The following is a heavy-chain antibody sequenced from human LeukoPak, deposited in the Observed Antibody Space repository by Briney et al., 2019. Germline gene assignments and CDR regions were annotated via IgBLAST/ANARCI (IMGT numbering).Heavy chain of an antibody. D-gene: IGHD2/OR15-2a*01. CDR2: ISSSSTYT. CDR1: GFTFSSYA. V-gene: IGHV3-21*01. J-gene: IGHJ3*02. Sequence: GGSLRLSCAASGFTFSSYAMHWVRQAPGKGLEWVASISSSSTYTHYADSMKGRFTISRDNAKNSLYLQMNSLRAEDTAVYYCARELIGRRLLNGFDIWGQGTMVSVSS. CDR3: ARELIGRRLLNGFDI.